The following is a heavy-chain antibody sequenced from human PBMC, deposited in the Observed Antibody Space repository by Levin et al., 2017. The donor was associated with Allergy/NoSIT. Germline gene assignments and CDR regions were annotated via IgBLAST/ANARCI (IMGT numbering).Heavy chain of an antibody. D-gene: IGHD3-22*01. CDR1: GFSFSIYG. V-gene: IGHV3-30*18. CDR2: ISYDGNNK. J-gene: IGHJ4*02. Sequence: PGGSLRLSCAASGFSFSIYGMHWVRQAPGKGLEWVAVISYDGNNKYYVDSVRGRFTISRDNSKNTLYLQMNSLRPEDTAVYYCAKVGYYHDSSGYHGPADYWGQGTLVTVSS. CDR3: AKVGYYHDSSGYHGPADY.